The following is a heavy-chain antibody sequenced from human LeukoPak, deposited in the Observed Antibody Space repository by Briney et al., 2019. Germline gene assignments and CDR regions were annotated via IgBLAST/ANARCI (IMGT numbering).Heavy chain of an antibody. D-gene: IGHD6-19*01. CDR3: ARHYSSGWEGYFDY. CDR1: GGSISSGGYY. V-gene: IGHV4-39*01. CDR2: IYYSGST. J-gene: IGHJ4*02. Sequence: SETLSLTCTVSGGSISSGGYYWSWIRQHPGKGLEWIGYIYYSGSTYYNPSLKSRVTISIDTSKNQFSLKLSSVTAADTAVYYCARHYSSGWEGYFDYWGQGTLVTVSS.